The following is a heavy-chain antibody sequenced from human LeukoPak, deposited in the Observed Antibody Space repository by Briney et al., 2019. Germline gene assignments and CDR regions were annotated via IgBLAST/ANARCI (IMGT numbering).Heavy chain of an antibody. J-gene: IGHJ4*02. D-gene: IGHD3-10*01. Sequence: ASVRVSSMHSLYTFIRYDINWVRQAPGQGREWMGWMNPNRGNTDYTQKLQGRDTMTRNTSLSTAYMDLRSLRYEETALCLCVRKSYTCRGWFAFDYWGEGALVTVSS. CDR1: LYTFIRYD. CDR3: VRKSYTCRGWFAFDY. V-gene: IGHV1-8*01. CDR2: MNPNRGNT.